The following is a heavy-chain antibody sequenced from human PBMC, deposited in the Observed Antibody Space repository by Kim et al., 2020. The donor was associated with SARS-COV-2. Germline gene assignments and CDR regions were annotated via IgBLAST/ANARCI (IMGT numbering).Heavy chain of an antibody. CDR1: GGSFSGYY. V-gene: IGHV4-34*01. CDR2: INHSGST. J-gene: IGHJ4*02. Sequence: SETLSLTCAVYGGSFSGYYWSWIRQPPGKGLEWIGEINHSGSTNYNPSLKSRVTISVDTSKNQFSLKLSSVTAADTAVYYCARADVVGATPFDYWGQGTLVTVSS. D-gene: IGHD1-26*01. CDR3: ARADVVGATPFDY.